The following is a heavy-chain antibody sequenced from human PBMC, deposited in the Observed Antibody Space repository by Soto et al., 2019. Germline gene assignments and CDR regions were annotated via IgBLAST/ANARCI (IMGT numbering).Heavy chain of an antibody. V-gene: IGHV1-69*13. D-gene: IGHD2-2*01. Sequence: SVKVSCKASGGTFSSYAISWVRQAPVQGLEWMGGIIPIFGTANYAQKFQGRVTITADESTSTAYMELSSLGSEDTAVYYWARAPPVPAPPFGPWGQGTLVTVSS. CDR3: ARAPPVPAPPFGP. CDR1: GGTFSSYA. J-gene: IGHJ5*02. CDR2: IIPIFGTA.